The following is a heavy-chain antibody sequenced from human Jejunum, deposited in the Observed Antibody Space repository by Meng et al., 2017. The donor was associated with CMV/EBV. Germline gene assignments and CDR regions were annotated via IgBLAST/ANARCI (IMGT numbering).Heavy chain of an antibody. CDR2: ISTGGSYI. CDR1: GVTLGSSS. V-gene: IGHV3-21*01. CDR3: ARDRVRSDY. J-gene: IGHJ4*02. Sequence: LCCVALGVTLGSSSMNWVRQAPGKGLEWVSSISTGGSYIHYADSVKGRFTISRDNAKNSLYLQMNSLRVEDTAVYYCARDRVRSDYWGQGTLVTVSS. D-gene: IGHD2-8*01.